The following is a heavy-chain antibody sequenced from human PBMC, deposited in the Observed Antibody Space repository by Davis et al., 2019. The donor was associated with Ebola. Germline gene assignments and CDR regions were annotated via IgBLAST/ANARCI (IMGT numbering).Heavy chain of an antibody. CDR1: GFTFSSYS. CDR2: IKQDGSEK. Sequence: GGSLRLSCAASGFTFSSYSMNWVRQAPGKGLEWVANIKQDGSEKYYVDSVKGRFTISRDNAKNSLYLQMNSLRAEDTAVYYCAKGFGVVIGYYYYDMDVWGQGTTVTVTS. D-gene: IGHD3-3*01. CDR3: AKGFGVVIGYYYYDMDV. V-gene: IGHV3-7*03. J-gene: IGHJ6*02.